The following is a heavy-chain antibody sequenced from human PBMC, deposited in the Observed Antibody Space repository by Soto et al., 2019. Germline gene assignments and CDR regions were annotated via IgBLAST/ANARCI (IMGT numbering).Heavy chain of an antibody. Sequence: SETLSLTCAVSGGSISSSNWWSWVRQPPGKGLEWIGEIYHSGSTNYNPSLKSRVTISVDKSKNQFSLKLSSVTAADTAVYYCARGRVYGRGNYGMDVWGQGTTVTVS. CDR1: GGSISSSNW. V-gene: IGHV4-4*02. CDR3: ARGRVYGRGNYGMDV. D-gene: IGHD6-6*01. J-gene: IGHJ6*02. CDR2: IYHSGST.